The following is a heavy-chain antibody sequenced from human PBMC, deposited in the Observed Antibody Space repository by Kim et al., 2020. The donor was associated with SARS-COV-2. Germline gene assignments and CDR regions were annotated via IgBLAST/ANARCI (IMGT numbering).Heavy chain of an antibody. CDR1: GYTFTSYA. CDR3: ARERSPGYYYGSGSLGNWFDP. CDR2: INAGNGNT. Sequence: ASVKVSCKASGYTFTSYAMHWVRQAPGQRLEWMGWINAGNGNTKYSQKFQGRVTITRDTSASTAYMELSSLRSEDTAVYYCARERSPGYYYGSGSLGNWFDPWGQGTLVTVSS. D-gene: IGHD3-10*01. J-gene: IGHJ5*02. V-gene: IGHV1-3*01.